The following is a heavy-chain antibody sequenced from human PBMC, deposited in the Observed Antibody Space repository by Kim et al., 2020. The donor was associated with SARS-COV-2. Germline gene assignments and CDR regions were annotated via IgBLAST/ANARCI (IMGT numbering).Heavy chain of an antibody. CDR2: IDPSDSYT. CDR3: ARHSSGYSGSYAAWGY. V-gene: IGHV5-10-1*01. D-gene: IGHD1-26*01. J-gene: IGHJ4*02. CDR1: GYSFTSYW. Sequence: GESLKISCKGSGYSFTSYWISWVRQMPGKGLEWMGRIDPSDSYTNYSPSFQGHVTISADKSISTAYLQWSSLKASDTAMYYCARHSSGYSGSYAAWGYWRQGTLVTVSS.